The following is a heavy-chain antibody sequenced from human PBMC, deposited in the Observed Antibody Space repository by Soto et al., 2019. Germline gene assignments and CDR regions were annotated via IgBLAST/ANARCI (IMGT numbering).Heavy chain of an antibody. Sequence: QITLKESGPPRVKPTQTLTLTCVFSGFSLSTSGVGVGWIRQPPGKALEWLAFVYRDDDNRYSPSLKTRLVVTKDTAKKEVTLTITNMDPVDTATYYCEHRADVRGNWDGGYCDSWGQGIPVTVSS. D-gene: IGHD1-1*01. CDR3: EHRADVRGNWDGGYCDS. CDR1: GFSLSTSGVG. CDR2: VYRDDDN. V-gene: IGHV2-5*02. J-gene: IGHJ4*02.